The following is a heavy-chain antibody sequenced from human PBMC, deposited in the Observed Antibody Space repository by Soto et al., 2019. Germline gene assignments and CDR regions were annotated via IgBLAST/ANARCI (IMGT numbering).Heavy chain of an antibody. D-gene: IGHD6-13*01. V-gene: IGHV1-18*01. J-gene: IGHJ4*02. CDR2: ISAYNGNT. CDR3: ARDEGDIAAAGTGTFDY. Sequence: ASVKVSCKASGYTFTSYGISWVRQAPGQGLEWMGWISAYNGNTNYAQKLQGRVTMTTDTSTSTAYMELRSLRSDDTAVYYCARDEGDIAAAGTGTFDYWGQGTLVTVS. CDR1: GYTFTSYG.